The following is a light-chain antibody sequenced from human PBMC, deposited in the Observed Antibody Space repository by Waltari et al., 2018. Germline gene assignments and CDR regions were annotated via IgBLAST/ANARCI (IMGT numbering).Light chain of an antibody. CDR2: GAS. Sequence: EILLTQSPGTLSLSPGERATLSCRASQSISSNYLAWYQQKPGQAPRPPIDGASSRATGIPDRFSGSGYDTDFTLTVSRLESEDFGVYYCQQYGSSPLTFGQGTKVEIK. CDR1: QSISSNY. V-gene: IGKV3-20*01. J-gene: IGKJ2*01. CDR3: QQYGSSPLT.